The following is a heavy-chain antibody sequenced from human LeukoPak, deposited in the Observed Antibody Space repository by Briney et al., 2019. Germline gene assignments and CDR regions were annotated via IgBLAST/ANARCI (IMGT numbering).Heavy chain of an antibody. CDR2: ISAYNGNT. CDR1: GYTFTSYG. Sequence: ASVKVSCKASGYTFTSYGISWVRQAPGQGLEWMGWISAYNGNTNYAQRLQGRVTMTTDTSTSTACMELRSLRSDDTAVYYCARDRGMARGKYNWFDPWGQGTLVTVSS. CDR3: ARDRGMARGKYNWFDP. J-gene: IGHJ5*02. V-gene: IGHV1-18*04. D-gene: IGHD3-10*01.